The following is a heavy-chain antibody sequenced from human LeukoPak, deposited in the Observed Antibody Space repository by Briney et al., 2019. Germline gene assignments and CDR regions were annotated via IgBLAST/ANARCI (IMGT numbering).Heavy chain of an antibody. V-gene: IGHV3-48*03. Sequence: GGSLRLSCAASGFPFSSYIMNWVRQAPGKGLEWVSYISSGGSTIYYTDSVKGRFTISRDNAKNSLYLQMNSLRDEDTAVYYCARVRVWNGSYGEAYWGQGTLVTVSS. CDR3: ARVRVWNGSYGEAY. J-gene: IGHJ4*02. CDR2: ISSGGSTI. CDR1: GFPFSSYI. D-gene: IGHD3-3*01.